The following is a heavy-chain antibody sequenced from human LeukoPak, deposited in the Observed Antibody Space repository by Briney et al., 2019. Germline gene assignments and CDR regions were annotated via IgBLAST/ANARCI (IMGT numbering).Heavy chain of an antibody. V-gene: IGHV3-23*01. J-gene: IGHJ4*02. D-gene: IGHD6-13*01. CDR1: GFTFSSYA. CDR3: AKGGSSSSWYSANKIDY. Sequence: PGGSLRLSCAASGFTFSSYAMSWVRQAPGKGLEWVSAISGSGGSTYYADSVKGRFTISRDNAKNSLYLQMNSLRAEDTALYYCAKGGSSSSWYSANKIDYWGQGTLVTVSS. CDR2: ISGSGGST.